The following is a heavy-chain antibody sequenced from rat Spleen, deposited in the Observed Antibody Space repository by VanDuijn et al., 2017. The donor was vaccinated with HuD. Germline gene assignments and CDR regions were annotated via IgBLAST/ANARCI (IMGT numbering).Heavy chain of an antibody. CDR3: ARWTTEALFDY. V-gene: IGHV3-1*01. CDR2: ISYSGST. Sequence: EVQLQESGPGLVKPSQSLSLTCSVTDYSITSNYWDWIRKFPGNKMEWIGHISYSGSTNYNPSLKSRISITRDTSKNQFFLQLNSVTTEDTATYYCARWTTEALFDYWGQGVMVTVSS. J-gene: IGHJ2*01. CDR1: DYSITSNY. D-gene: IGHD1-11*01.